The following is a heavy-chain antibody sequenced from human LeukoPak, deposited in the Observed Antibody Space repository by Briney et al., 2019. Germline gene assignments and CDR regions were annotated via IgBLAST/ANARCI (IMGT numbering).Heavy chain of an antibody. CDR2: IHYSGST. V-gene: IGHV4-39*07. J-gene: IGHJ2*01. CDR1: GGSISSSSYY. D-gene: IGHD5-24*01. Sequence: SETLSLTCTVSGGSISSSSYYWGWIRQPPGKGLEWIGSIHYSGSTYYNPSLKSRVTISVDTSKNQFSLKLSSVTAADTAVYYCARLRGATTRIPKWYFDLWGRGTLVTVSS. CDR3: ARLRGATTRIPKWYFDL.